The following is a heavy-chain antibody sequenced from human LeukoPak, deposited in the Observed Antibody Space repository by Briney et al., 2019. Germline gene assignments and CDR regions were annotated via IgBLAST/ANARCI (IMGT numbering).Heavy chain of an antibody. CDR2: INTNTGNP. CDR3: VRDGDTAMGARFDD. Sequence: GASVKVSCKASGYTFTTYAMNWVRQAPGQGLEWMGWINTNTGNPTYAQGFTGRFVFSLDTSVSTAYLQISSLKAEDTAVYYCVRDGDTAMGARFDDWGQGTLVTVSS. D-gene: IGHD5-18*01. J-gene: IGHJ4*02. CDR1: GYTFTTYA. V-gene: IGHV7-4-1*02.